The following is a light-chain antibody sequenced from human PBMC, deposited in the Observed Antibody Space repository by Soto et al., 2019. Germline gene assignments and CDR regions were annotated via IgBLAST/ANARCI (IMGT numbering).Light chain of an antibody. CDR3: QQFGSSGPLT. CDR2: GAS. Sequence: EVVLSQSPGTLSLSPGESATLSFSASQIVNTLYLAWYQQKPGQPPRLLIYGASSRATGVPDRFSASGSATDFSLTIRRLEPEDSAVYYCQQFGSSGPLTFGGGTKVDIK. J-gene: IGKJ4*01. V-gene: IGKV3-20*01. CDR1: QIVNTLY.